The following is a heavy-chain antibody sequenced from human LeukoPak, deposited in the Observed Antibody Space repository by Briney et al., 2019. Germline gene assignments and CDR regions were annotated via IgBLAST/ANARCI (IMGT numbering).Heavy chain of an antibody. CDR3: ARESETSGWYDY. CDR2: ISGDGGST. D-gene: IGHD6-19*01. Sequence: GGSLRLSCAAPGFIFAIHWVRQAPGKGLECVSLISGDGGSTFYADSVRGRFTISRDNTRKSLSLQMSSLRSEDTALYYCARESETSGWYDYWGQGTLVTVSS. J-gene: IGHJ4*02. CDR1: GFIFA. V-gene: IGHV3-43*02.